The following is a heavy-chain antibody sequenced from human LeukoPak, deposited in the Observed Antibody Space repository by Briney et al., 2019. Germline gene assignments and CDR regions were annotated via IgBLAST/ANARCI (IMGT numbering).Heavy chain of an antibody. CDR2: ISHDGSNK. Sequence: GGSLRLSCAASGFIFSTFGMHWVRQAPGKGLEWVAFISHDGSNKYYADSVKGRLTISRDNSKNTLYLQMNSLRAEDTAVYNCAKGDFCGSGRDYYYYMDVWGKGTTVTISS. V-gene: IGHV3-30*18. CDR3: AKGDFCGSGRDYYYYMDV. CDR1: GFIFSTFG. J-gene: IGHJ6*03. D-gene: IGHD3-10*01.